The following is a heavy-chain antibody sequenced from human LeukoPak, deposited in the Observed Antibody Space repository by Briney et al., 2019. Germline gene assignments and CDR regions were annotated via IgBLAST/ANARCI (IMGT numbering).Heavy chain of an antibody. D-gene: IGHD1-26*01. CDR3: GRQGYTASYYFLDY. Sequence: SETLSLTCIVSSGSISSYYWGWVRQPPGKGLEWIGRIYSIGTTHYNPSLKSQVTMSMDTSTNQFSLNLRSVTAADTAVYYCGRQGYTASYYFLDYWSRGTLVVVS. CDR2: IYSIGTT. V-gene: IGHV4-4*07. J-gene: IGHJ4*02. CDR1: SGSISSYY.